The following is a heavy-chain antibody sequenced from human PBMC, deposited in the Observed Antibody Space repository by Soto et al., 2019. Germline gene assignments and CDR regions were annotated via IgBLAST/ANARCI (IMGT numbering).Heavy chain of an antibody. J-gene: IGHJ6*02. CDR2: IIPICGTA. CDR3: ARDQAAAGLRYYYYYGMDV. D-gene: IGHD6-13*01. V-gene: IGHV1-69*06. CDR1: GGTFSSYA. Sequence: ASVKVSCKASGGTFSSYAISWVRQAPGQGLEWMGGIIPICGTANYAQKFQGRVTITADKSTSTAYMELSSLRSEDTAVYYCARDQAAAGLRYYYYYGMDVWGQGTTVTV.